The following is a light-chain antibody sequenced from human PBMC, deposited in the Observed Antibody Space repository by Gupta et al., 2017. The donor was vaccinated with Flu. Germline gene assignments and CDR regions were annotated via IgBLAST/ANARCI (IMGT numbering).Light chain of an antibody. CDR1: WSNIKRNT. J-gene: IGLJ1*01. CDR3: AAGDDSRSDYL. V-gene: IGLV1-44*01. CDR2: NND. Sequence: QSVLLQPPSASAPPGQRVTISCSGSWSNIKRNTVNWYRQPPGTAPRLLIYNNDQRPSGVPDRFSGSKSGTSASLAISGLQADDEADYYCAAGDDSRSDYLFGTGTEVTVL.